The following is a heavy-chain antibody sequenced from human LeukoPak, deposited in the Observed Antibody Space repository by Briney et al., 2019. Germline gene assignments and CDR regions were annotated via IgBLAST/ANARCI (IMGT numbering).Heavy chain of an antibody. CDR1: GYTFTGHH. J-gene: IGHJ4*02. Sequence: GASVKVSCSASGYTFTGHHIHFVRQAPGQGREWMGWIDPNNGDSKYAQRFQGRVTMTRDTSINTAYMDLNRLTSDDTAIYYCARAGAFVATDYWGQGTLVTVSS. CDR3: ARAGAFVATDY. D-gene: IGHD2-15*01. CDR2: IDPNNGDS. V-gene: IGHV1-2*02.